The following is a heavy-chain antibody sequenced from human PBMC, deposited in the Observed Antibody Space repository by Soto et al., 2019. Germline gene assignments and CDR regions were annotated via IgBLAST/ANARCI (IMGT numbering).Heavy chain of an antibody. CDR2: ISGSGGST. D-gene: IGHD3-22*01. V-gene: IGHV3-23*01. Sequence: GGSLRLSCAASGFTFSSYAMSWVRQAPGKGLEWVSAISGSGGSTYYADSVKGRFTISRDNSKNTLYLQMNSLRAEDTAVYYCATLPFSSGSFSPFDYWGQGTLVTVSS. CDR1: GFTFSSYA. CDR3: ATLPFSSGSFSPFDY. J-gene: IGHJ4*02.